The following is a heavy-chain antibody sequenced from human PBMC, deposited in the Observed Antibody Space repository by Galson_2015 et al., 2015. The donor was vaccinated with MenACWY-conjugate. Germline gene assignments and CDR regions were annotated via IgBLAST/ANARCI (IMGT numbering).Heavy chain of an antibody. Sequence: SETLSLTCAVSGASISNDNWWSWVRHPPGEGLEWIGEVLHSGRTTYNPSLQSRVTISVDKSKNQFSLKLNSVTAADTAVYYCARNAYYCMDVWGKGTTVIVSS. V-gene: IGHV4-4*02. CDR2: VLHSGRT. D-gene: IGHD1-1*01. J-gene: IGHJ6*03. CDR3: ARNAYYCMDV. CDR1: GASISNDNW.